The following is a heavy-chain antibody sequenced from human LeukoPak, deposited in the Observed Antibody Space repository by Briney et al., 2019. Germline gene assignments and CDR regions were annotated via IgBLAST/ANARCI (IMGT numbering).Heavy chain of an antibody. Sequence: ASVKVSCKVSGYTLTELSMHWVRQAPGKGLEWMGGFDPEDGETIYAQKFQGRVTMTEDTSTDTPYMELSSLRSEDTAVYYCATDQANYYDSSGPRRGSNWFDPWGQGTLVTVSS. CDR3: ATDQANYYDSSGPRRGSNWFDP. J-gene: IGHJ5*02. D-gene: IGHD3-22*01. V-gene: IGHV1-24*01. CDR1: GYTLTELS. CDR2: FDPEDGET.